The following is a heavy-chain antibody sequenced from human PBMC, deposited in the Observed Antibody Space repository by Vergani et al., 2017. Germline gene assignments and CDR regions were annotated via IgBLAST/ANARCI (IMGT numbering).Heavy chain of an antibody. D-gene: IGHD5-24*01. CDR2: ISGSGCST. Sequence: EVQLLESGGGLVQPGGSLRLSCAASGFTFSSYAMSWVRQAPGKGLEWVSAISGSGCSTYYADSVKGRLTISRDNSKNTLYLQMNSLRAEDTAVYYCAKLEMATKGEKEDYWGQGTLVTVSS. V-gene: IGHV3-23*01. CDR1: GFTFSSYA. J-gene: IGHJ4*02. CDR3: AKLEMATKGEKEDY.